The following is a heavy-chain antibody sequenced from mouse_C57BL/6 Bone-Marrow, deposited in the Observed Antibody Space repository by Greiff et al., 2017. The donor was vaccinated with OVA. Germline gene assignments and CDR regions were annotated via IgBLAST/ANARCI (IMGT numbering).Heavy chain of an antibody. CDR3: TILTGTKAMDY. CDR1: GFNIKDDY. Sequence: VQLQQSGAELVRPGASVKLSCTASGFNIKDDYMHWVKQRPEQGLEWIGWIDPENGDTEYASKFQGKATITADTSSNTAYLQLSSLTSEDTAVYYCTILTGTKAMDYWGQGTSVTVSS. CDR2: IDPENGDT. J-gene: IGHJ4*01. V-gene: IGHV14-4*01. D-gene: IGHD4-1*01.